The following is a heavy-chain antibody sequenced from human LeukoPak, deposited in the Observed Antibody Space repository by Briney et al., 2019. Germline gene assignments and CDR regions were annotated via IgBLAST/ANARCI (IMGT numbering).Heavy chain of an antibody. J-gene: IGHJ4*02. V-gene: IGHV4-59*01. Sequence: SETLSLTCTVSGGSISSYYWSWIRQPPGKGLEWIGYIHYSGSANYNPSLKSRVTMSVDTSKNQISLKLSSVTAADTAVYYCARDSGSSPTFDYWGQGTLVTVSS. CDR3: ARDSGSSPTFDY. CDR1: GGSISSYY. D-gene: IGHD6-13*01. CDR2: IHYSGSA.